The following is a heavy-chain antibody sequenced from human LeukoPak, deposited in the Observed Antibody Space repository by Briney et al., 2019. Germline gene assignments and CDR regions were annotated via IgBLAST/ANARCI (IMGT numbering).Heavy chain of an antibody. CDR2: IYYSGST. J-gene: IGHJ3*02. V-gene: IGHV4-59*12. CDR1: GGSISSYY. CDR3: ARPHCSGGSCYGDAFDI. D-gene: IGHD2-15*01. Sequence: SETLSLTXTVSGGSISSYYWSWIRQPPGKGLEWIGYIYYSGSTNYNPSLKSRVTMSVDTSKNQFSLKLSSVTAADTAVYYCARPHCSGGSCYGDAFDIWGQGTMVTVSS.